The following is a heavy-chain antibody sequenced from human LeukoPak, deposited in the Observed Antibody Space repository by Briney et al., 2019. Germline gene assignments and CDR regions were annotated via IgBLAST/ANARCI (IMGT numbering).Heavy chain of an antibody. CDR1: GDSTSGSSYL. Sequence: PSETLSLTCIVSGDSTSGSSYLWGWIRQPPGKGLEWLGNIHYTGNTYYNPSLKSRVTISVDTSKNQFSLRLSSVTAADTAVYSCARLDSSGPNDYWGQGALVTVSS. V-gene: IGHV4-39*01. CDR2: IHYTGNT. CDR3: ARLDSSGPNDY. D-gene: IGHD3-22*01. J-gene: IGHJ4*02.